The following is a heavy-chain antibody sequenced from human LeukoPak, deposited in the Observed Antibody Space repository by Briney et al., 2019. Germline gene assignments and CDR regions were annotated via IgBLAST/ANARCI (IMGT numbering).Heavy chain of an antibody. CDR2: ISGSGGST. CDR1: GFTFSSYA. Sequence: GGSLRLSCAASGFTFSSYAMSWVRQAPGKGLEWVSAISGSGGSTNYADSVKGRFTISRDNSKNTLNLQMNSLRAEDTAVYYCAKDMVGYSYGYSYYYYYGMDVWGQGTTVTVSS. CDR3: AKDMVGYSYGYSYYYYYGMDV. V-gene: IGHV3-23*01. J-gene: IGHJ6*02. D-gene: IGHD5-18*01.